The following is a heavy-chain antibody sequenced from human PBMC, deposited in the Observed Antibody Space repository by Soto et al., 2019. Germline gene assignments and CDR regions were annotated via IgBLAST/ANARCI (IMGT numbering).Heavy chain of an antibody. CDR3: ARDAVYSSSSDAFDI. D-gene: IGHD6-6*01. CDR2: IIPIFGTA. Sequence: QVQLVQSGAEVKKPGSSVKVSCKASGGTFSSYAISWVRQAPGQGLEWMGGIIPIFGTANYAQKFQGRVTIXXAXSMXTAYMELSSLRSEDTAVYYCARDAVYSSSSDAFDIWGQGTMVTVSS. J-gene: IGHJ3*02. CDR1: GGTFSSYA. V-gene: IGHV1-69*12.